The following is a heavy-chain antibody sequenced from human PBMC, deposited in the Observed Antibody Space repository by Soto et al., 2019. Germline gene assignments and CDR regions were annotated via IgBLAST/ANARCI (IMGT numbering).Heavy chain of an antibody. CDR2: IKQDGSAK. Sequence: PGGSLRLSCAASGFTFSSYWMSWVRQAPGKGLEWVANIKQDGSAKYYVYSVKGRFTISRDNAKNSLYLQMNSLRAEDTAVYYCARRWLIAAASTDTFDIWGQGTMVTVSS. CDR3: ARRWLIAAASTDTFDI. CDR1: GFTFSSYW. J-gene: IGHJ3*02. V-gene: IGHV3-7*01. D-gene: IGHD6-13*01.